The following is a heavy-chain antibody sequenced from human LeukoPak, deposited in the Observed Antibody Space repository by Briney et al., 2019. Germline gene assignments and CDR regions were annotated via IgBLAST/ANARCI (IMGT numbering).Heavy chain of an antibody. CDR1: GGYIRSYY. V-gene: IGHV4-59*01. Sequence: PSETLSLTCTVSGGYIRSYYWSWIRQPPGKGLAWIGYIYYSGSTNYNPSLKSRVTISVDSAKNQFSLKLSSVTAADTAVYYCARVGSGSVGAFDIWGQGTMVTVSS. J-gene: IGHJ3*02. CDR2: IYYSGST. D-gene: IGHD2-15*01. CDR3: ARVGSGSVGAFDI.